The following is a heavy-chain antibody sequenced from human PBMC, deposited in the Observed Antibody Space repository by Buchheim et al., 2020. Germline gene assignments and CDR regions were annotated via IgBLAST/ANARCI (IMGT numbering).Heavy chain of an antibody. CDR1: GGSVSSSSYY. D-gene: IGHD4-17*01. CDR3: ARLQDDYGDFYYMGV. V-gene: IGHV4-39*01. J-gene: IGHJ6*03. Sequence: QLQLQESGPGLVKPSETLSLTCTVSGGSVSSSSYYWGWVRQPPEKGLEWIGSISYSGSTYYNPSLKSRVSISVDTSKNQFSLRLSSVTAEDTAVYYCARLQDDYGDFYYMGVWGEGTT. CDR2: ISYSGST.